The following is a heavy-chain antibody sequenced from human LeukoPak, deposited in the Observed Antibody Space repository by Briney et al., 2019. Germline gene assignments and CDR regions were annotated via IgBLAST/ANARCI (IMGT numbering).Heavy chain of an antibody. J-gene: IGHJ4*02. V-gene: IGHV3-30*02. CDR1: GFIFSGSS. Sequence: PGGSLRLSCAASGFIFSGSSMHWVRQAPGKGLEWVCFIRFDATNKYYADSVKGRFTISRDNSKNTLYLQLNNVRTEDTATYFCAKEQHPGYFDFWGQGTLVTVSA. CDR2: IRFDATNK. D-gene: IGHD6-13*01. CDR3: AKEQHPGYFDF.